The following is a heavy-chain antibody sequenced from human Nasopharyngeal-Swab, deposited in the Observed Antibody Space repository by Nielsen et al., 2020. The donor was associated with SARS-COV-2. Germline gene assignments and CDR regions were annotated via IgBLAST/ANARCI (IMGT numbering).Heavy chain of an antibody. D-gene: IGHD5-12*01. CDR3: ARELVVATHETYYYYGMDV. V-gene: IGHV7-4-1*02. CDR1: GYTFTSYA. CDR2: INTNTGNP. J-gene: IGHJ6*02. Sequence: VKVSCKASGYTFTSYAMNWVRQAPGQGLEWMGWINTNTGNPTYAQGFTGRFVFSLDTSVSTAYLQISSLKAEDTAVYYCARELVVATHETYYYYGMDVWGQGTTVTVSS.